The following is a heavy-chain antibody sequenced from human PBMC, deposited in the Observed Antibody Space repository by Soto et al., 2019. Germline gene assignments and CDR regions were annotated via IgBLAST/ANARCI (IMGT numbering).Heavy chain of an antibody. CDR1: GFTFSGSA. V-gene: IGHV3-73*01. J-gene: IGHJ6*02. Sequence: PGGSLRLSCAASGFTFSGSAMHWVRQASGKGLEWVGRIRSKANSYATAYAASVKGRFTTFRDDSKNTAYLQMNSLKTEYVAVYYCTVLEDARSGYYTYYYYYGMDVWGQGTTVTVSS. D-gene: IGHD3-3*01. CDR3: TVLEDARSGYYTYYYYYGMDV. CDR2: IRSKANSYAT.